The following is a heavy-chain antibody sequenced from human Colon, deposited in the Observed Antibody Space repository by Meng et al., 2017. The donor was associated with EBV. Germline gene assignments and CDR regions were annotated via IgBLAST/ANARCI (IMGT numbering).Heavy chain of an antibody. Sequence: QGQLQEAGPGLVAPSGTLSLTCAVSGASISSNNWWSWVRQPPGKGLEWIGEIYHGGNTNYNPSLKSRVTISVDRSNDQFSLSLSSVTAADTAVYYCARGNAYNAPSFDYWGQGTLVTVSS. D-gene: IGHD5-24*01. CDR2: IYHGGNT. J-gene: IGHJ4*02. CDR1: GASISSNNW. V-gene: IGHV4-4*02. CDR3: ARGNAYNAPSFDY.